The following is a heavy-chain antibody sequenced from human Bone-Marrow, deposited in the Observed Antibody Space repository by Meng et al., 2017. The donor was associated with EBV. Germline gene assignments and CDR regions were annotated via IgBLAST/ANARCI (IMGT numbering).Heavy chain of an antibody. CDR1: GESFSAYY. J-gene: IGHJ1*01. Sequence: GARLLKPSETLSLTCAVYGESFSAYYWSWARQSPGKGLEWIGEISHAGSTNYNPSLSSRVTISIDTSKNQFSLRLNSVTAADRGVYYCARYSSGWQKYFQYWDQGTLVTVSS. V-gene: IGHV4-34*01. CDR2: ISHAGST. D-gene: IGHD6-19*01. CDR3: ARYSSGWQKYFQY.